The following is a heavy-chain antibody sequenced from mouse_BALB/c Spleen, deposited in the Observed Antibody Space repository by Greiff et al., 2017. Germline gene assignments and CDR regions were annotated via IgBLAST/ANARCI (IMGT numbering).Heavy chain of an antibody. CDR2: ISSGSSTI. V-gene: IGHV5-17*02. D-gene: IGHD1-1*01. J-gene: IGHJ4*01. CDR1: GFTFSSFG. Sequence: EVKVVESGGGLVQPGGSRKLSCAASGFTFSSFGMHWVRQAPEKGLEWVAYISSGSSTIYYADTVKGRFTISRDNPKNTLFLQMTSLRSEDTAMYYCARSGITTVDAMDYWGQGTSVTVSS. CDR3: ARSGITTVDAMDY.